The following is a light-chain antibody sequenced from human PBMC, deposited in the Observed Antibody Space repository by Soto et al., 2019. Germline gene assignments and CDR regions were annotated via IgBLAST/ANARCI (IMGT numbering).Light chain of an antibody. CDR3: QQYNNWPLL. Sequence: EIVMTQSPATLSVSPGERATLSCRASQSVSSGLSWYQHKPGQAPRLLIYGASTRATGIPARFSGSGSGTEFTLTISSLQSEDFAVYYCQQYNNWPLLFGQGTKVDIK. V-gene: IGKV3-15*01. J-gene: IGKJ1*01. CDR1: QSVSSG. CDR2: GAS.